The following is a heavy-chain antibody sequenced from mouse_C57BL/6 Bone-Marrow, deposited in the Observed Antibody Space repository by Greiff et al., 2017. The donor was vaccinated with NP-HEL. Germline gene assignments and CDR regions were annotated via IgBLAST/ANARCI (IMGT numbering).Heavy chain of an antibody. CDR3: ARWGYGSSYGAMDY. V-gene: IGHV1-69*01. J-gene: IGHJ4*01. Sequence: QVQLQQSGAELVMPGASVKLSCKASGYTFTSYWMHWVKQRPGQGLEWIGEIDPSDSYTNYNQKFKGKSTLTVDKSSSTAYMQLSSLTSEDSAVYYCARWGYGSSYGAMDYWGQGTSVTVSS. CDR1: GYTFTSYW. D-gene: IGHD1-1*01. CDR2: IDPSDSYT.